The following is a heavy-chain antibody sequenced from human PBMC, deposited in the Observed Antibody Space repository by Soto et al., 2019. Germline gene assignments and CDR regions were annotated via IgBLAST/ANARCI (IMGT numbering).Heavy chain of an antibody. CDR3: ARGGPIPLIVVANYYFDY. Sequence: QVQLVQSGAEVQKPGSSVKVSCKASGGTFSSYAISWVRQAPGQGLEWMGGIIPIFGTANYAQKFQGRVTITADESTSTAYMELSSLRSEDTAVYYCARGGPIPLIVVANYYFDYWGQGTLVTVSS. V-gene: IGHV1-69*01. CDR1: GGTFSSYA. CDR2: IIPIFGTA. D-gene: IGHD3-22*01. J-gene: IGHJ4*02.